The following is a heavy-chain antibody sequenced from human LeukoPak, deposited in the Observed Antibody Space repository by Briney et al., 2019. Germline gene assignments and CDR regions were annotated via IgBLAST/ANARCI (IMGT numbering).Heavy chain of an antibody. CDR3: ASHSSSWRYYFDY. CDR2: IIPIFGTA. CDR1: GGTFSSYA. Sequence: ASVKVSCKASGGTFSSYAISWVRLAPGQGLEWMGRIIPIFGTANYAQKFQGRVTITTDESTSTAYMELSSLRSEDTAVYYCASHSSSWRYYFDYWGQGTLVTVSS. V-gene: IGHV1-69*05. D-gene: IGHD6-13*01. J-gene: IGHJ4*02.